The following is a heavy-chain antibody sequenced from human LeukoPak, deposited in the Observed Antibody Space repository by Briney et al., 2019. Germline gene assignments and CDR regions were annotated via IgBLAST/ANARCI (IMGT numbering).Heavy chain of an antibody. CDR3: ARDGERRYSYGYTIGV. CDR2: ISYDGSNK. J-gene: IGHJ6*04. CDR1: GFTFSSYA. D-gene: IGHD5-18*01. Sequence: PGRSLRLSCAASGFTFSSYAMHWVRQAPGKGLEWVAVISYDGSNKYYADSVKGRFTISRDNSKNTLYLQMNSLRAEDTAVYYCARDGERRYSYGYTIGVWGKGTTVTVSS. V-gene: IGHV3-30*04.